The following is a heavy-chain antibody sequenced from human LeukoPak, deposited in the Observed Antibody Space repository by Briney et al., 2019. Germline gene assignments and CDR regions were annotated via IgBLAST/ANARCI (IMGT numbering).Heavy chain of an antibody. CDR2: ISAYNGYT. Sequence: ASVKVSCKASGFTFRNYGISWVRQAPGQGLEWMGWISAYNGYTKFAQKLQGRVTMTTYTPTSTAYMELRDLRSDDTAVYFCARDPSNTSGRNVYFDFWGQGTVVTVSS. CDR1: GFTFRNYG. J-gene: IGHJ4*02. V-gene: IGHV1-18*04. D-gene: IGHD6-19*01. CDR3: ARDPSNTSGRNVYFDF.